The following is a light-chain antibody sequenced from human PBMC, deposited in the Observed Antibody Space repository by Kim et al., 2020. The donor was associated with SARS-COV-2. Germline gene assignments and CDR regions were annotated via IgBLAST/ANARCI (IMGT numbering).Light chain of an antibody. J-gene: IGKJ4*01. V-gene: IGKV1-8*01. Sequence: AIRMTQSPSSLSASTGDRVTITCRASQGISSYLAWYQQKPGTAPKFLISAASTLHSGVPSRFSGSGSGTDFTLTISGLQSEDFATYYCQQYYTYPLTFGGGTKVDIK. CDR2: AAS. CDR1: QGISSY. CDR3: QQYYTYPLT.